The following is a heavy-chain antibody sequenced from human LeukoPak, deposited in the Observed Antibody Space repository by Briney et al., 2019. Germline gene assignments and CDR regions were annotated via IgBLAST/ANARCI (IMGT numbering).Heavy chain of an antibody. CDR1: GYTFTSYD. V-gene: IGHV1-18*01. CDR2: MNPNNGNT. CDR3: ARDENNWNPFDP. Sequence: ASVKVSCKASGYTFTSYDINWVRQATGQGLEWMGWMNPNNGNTNYAQKLQGRVTMTTDTSTSTAYMELRSLRSDDTAVYYCARDENNWNPFDPWGQGTLVTVSS. D-gene: IGHD1-1*01. J-gene: IGHJ5*02.